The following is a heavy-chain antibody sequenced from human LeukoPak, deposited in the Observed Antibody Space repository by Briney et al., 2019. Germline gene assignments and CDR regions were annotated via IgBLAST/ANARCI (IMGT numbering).Heavy chain of an antibody. CDR3: ARDRLGYCSGGSCGGSLFDY. Sequence: SVKVSCKASGGTFSSYAISWVRQAPGQGLEWVGGIIPIFGTANYAQKFQGRVTITADKSTSTAYMELSSLRSEDTAVYYCARDRLGYCSGGSCGGSLFDYWGQGTLVTVSS. V-gene: IGHV1-69*06. CDR2: IIPIFGTA. CDR1: GGTFSSYA. J-gene: IGHJ4*02. D-gene: IGHD2-15*01.